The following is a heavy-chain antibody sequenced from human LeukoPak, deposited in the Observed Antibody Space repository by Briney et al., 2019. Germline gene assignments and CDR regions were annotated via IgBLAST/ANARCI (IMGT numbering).Heavy chain of an antibody. D-gene: IGHD1-1*01. V-gene: IGHV3-30*04. CDR3: ARDGDWNHLRYYYMDV. CDR2: ISYDGSDK. CDR1: GFTLNTRT. J-gene: IGHJ6*03. Sequence: GGSLRLSCAASGFTLNTRTMHWVRQAPGKGLEWVALISYDGSDKYYADSVKGRFIISRDNSNNTLYLEMNSLRADDTAVYHCARDGDWNHLRYYYMDVWGKGTTVTVSS.